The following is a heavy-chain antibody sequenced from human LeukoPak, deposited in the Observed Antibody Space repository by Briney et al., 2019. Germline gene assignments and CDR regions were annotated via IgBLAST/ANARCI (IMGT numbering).Heavy chain of an antibody. V-gene: IGHV4-34*01. Sequence: SETLYLTCAVYGGSFNHYYWSWIRQSPGKGLEWIGEINHTGGTSYNPSLKSRVTISVDTSKNQFSLKLTSVTAADTAVYYCARGLTRGYTYGPPGYWGQGTLVAVSS. CDR3: ARGLTRGYTYGPPGY. J-gene: IGHJ4*02. CDR1: GGSFNHYY. CDR2: INHTGGT. D-gene: IGHD2-8*01.